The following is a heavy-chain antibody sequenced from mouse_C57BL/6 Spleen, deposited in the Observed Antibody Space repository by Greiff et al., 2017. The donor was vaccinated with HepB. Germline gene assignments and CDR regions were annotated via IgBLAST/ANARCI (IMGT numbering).Heavy chain of an antibody. CDR1: GFTFSDYG. CDR3: ARVTDYYAMDY. J-gene: IGHJ4*01. D-gene: IGHD2-13*01. V-gene: IGHV5-17*01. CDR2: ISSGSSTI. Sequence: EVMLVESGGGLVKPGGSLKLSCAASGFTFSDYGMHWVRQAPEKGLEWVAYISSGSSTIYYADTVKGRFTISRDNAKNTLFLQMTSLRSEDTAMYYCARVTDYYAMDYWGQGTSVTVSS.